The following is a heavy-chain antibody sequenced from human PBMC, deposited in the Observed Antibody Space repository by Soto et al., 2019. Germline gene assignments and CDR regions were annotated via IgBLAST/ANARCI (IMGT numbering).Heavy chain of an antibody. J-gene: IGHJ4*02. CDR3: ARGLIALGPSDY. D-gene: IGHD3-22*01. CDR2: IIPIFGTA. Sequence: SLKLCWNTAGYGVTEDVGHWVRKAPGRGLEWMGGIIPIFGTANYAQKFQGRVTITADESTSTAYMELSSLRSEDTAVYYCARGLIALGPSDYLGQRTPVIGTS. CDR1: GYGVTEDV. V-gene: IGHV1-69*01.